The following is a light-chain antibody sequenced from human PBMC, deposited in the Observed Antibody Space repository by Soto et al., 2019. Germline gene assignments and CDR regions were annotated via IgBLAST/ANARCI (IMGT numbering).Light chain of an antibody. CDR2: AAS. Sequence: EIVLTQSPGTLSLSPGERATLSCRASQSVSANFVAWYQQKPGQPPRLFIFAASGRAAGIPDRFSGSGSGTDFTLTISRLEPEDFAVYYCQQYDTSPWTFGPGTKVEIK. CDR1: QSVSANF. V-gene: IGKV3-20*01. CDR3: QQYDTSPWT. J-gene: IGKJ1*01.